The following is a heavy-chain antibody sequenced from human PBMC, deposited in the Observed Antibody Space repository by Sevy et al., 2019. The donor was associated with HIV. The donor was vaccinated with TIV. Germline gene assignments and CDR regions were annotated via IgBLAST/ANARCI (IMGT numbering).Heavy chain of an antibody. CDR1: GGTFSSYA. V-gene: IGHV1-69*13. D-gene: IGHD3-3*01. CDR3: ARDGIFGVVIYYYGMDV. CDR2: IIPIFGTA. J-gene: IGHJ6*02. Sequence: ASVKVSCKASGGTFSSYAISWVRQAPGQGLEWMGGIIPIFGTANYAQKFRGRVTITADESTSTAYMELSSLRSEDTAVYYCARDGIFGVVIYYYGMDVWGQGTTVTVSS.